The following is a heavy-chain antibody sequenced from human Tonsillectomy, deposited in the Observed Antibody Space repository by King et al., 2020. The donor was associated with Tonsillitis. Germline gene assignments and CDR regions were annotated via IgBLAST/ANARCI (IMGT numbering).Heavy chain of an antibody. J-gene: IGHJ4*02. CDR1: GYTFTSHA. D-gene: IGHD6-13*01. V-gene: IGHV7-4-1*02. CDR2: IDTTTGNP. CDR3: ESDEESGSGYPYWEY. Sequence: VQLVESLSELKKPGASVMISCKASGYTFTSHAITWVRQAPGQGLQWMGWIDTTTGNPTYAQDFTGRFVFSLDTSVKTTFLQISSLKAEDTAVYDCESDEESGSGYPYWEYWGQGTLGTVSS.